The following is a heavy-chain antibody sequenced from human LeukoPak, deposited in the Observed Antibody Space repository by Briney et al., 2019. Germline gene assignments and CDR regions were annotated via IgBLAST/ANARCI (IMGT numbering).Heavy chain of an antibody. CDR2: ISGSGIST. D-gene: IGHD4-17*01. J-gene: IGHJ3*02. CDR1: GFTFSSYA. CDR3: AKAMGDYGLGFDI. V-gene: IGHV3-23*01. Sequence: PGGSLRLSCAASGFTFSSYAMSWVRQAPGKGLGWVSTISGSGISTYYADSVKGRFTISRDNSKNTLYLQMNSLRAEDTAVYYCAKAMGDYGLGFDIWGQGTMVTVPS.